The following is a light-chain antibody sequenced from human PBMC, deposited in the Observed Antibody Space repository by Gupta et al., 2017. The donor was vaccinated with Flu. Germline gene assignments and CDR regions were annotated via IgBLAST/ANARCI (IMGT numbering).Light chain of an antibody. CDR2: EVS. V-gene: IGKV2D-29*02. J-gene: IGKJ1*01. Sequence: EIVLIQTLFSLSVSRGQPASFSCKSSQSLLLSVVKTYLSWYLQKPGQSPQLLIYEVSNRFSGVPDRFSGSGSGTDFTLKISRVEAEDVGVYYCKQSIRFPPTFGQGTKVEIK. CDR3: KQSIRFPPT. CDR1: QSLLLSVVKTY.